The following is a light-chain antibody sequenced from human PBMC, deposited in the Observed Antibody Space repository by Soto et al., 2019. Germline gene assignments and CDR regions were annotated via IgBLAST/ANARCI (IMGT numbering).Light chain of an antibody. J-gene: IGKJ1*01. CDR2: GAS. CDR3: QPLSNSLQTWT. V-gene: IGKV3-20*01. CDR1: QTYKSIY. Sequence: EIVLTQSPGTLSLSPGETATLSCRASQTYKSIYLAWYQQKVGQPPRLLIYGASYRAPGIPDRFSGSGSGTDFTLTINRLEHEDVAVYYCQPLSNSLQTWTFGQGTKV.